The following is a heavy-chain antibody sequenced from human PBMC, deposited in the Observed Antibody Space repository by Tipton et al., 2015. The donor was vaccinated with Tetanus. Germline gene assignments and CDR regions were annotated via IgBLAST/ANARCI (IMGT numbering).Heavy chain of an antibody. CDR1: GYTFTSYA. CDR3: ARGGVGYCSSTSCYLFDP. CDR2: INAGNGNT. Sequence: QLVQSGAEVKKPGVSVKVSCKASGYTFTSYAMHWVRQAPGQRLEWMGWINAGNGNTKYSQKFQGRVTITRDTSASTAYMELSSLRSEDTAVYYCARGGVGYCSSTSCYLFDPWGQGTLVTVSS. J-gene: IGHJ5*02. V-gene: IGHV1-3*01. D-gene: IGHD2-2*01.